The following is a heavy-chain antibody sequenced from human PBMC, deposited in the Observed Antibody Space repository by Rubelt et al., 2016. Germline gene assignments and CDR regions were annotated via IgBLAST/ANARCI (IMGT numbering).Heavy chain of an antibody. Sequence: SVGGMVQPGGSLRLSCAASGFTFSSYYMNWVRQAPGKGLEWVANIEPDGSDKDYVDSVKGRFTISRDNSKNTVYLQMNTLRPEDTAVYSCARGNDLGDGYFDYWGQGTLVTVSS. CDR2: IEPDGSDK. J-gene: IGHJ4*02. V-gene: IGHV3-7*04. CDR1: GFTFSSYY. CDR3: ARGNDLGDGYFDY. D-gene: IGHD2-21*02.